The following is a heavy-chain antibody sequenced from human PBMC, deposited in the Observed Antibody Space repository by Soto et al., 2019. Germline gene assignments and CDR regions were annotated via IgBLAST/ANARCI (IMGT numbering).Heavy chain of an antibody. CDR3: ASPDYYYGMDV. V-gene: IGHV3-21*01. CDR1: GFTFSSYS. J-gene: IGHJ6*02. Sequence: GGALGLSSAASGFTFSSYSMNWVRQAPGKGLEWVSSISSSSSYIYYADSVKGRFTISRDNAKNSLYLQMNSLRAEDTAVYYCASPDYYYGMDVWGQGTSVTVSS. CDR2: ISSSSSYI.